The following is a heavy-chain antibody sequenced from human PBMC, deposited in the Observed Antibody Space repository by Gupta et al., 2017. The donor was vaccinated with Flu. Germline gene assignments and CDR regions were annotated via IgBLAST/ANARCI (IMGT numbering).Heavy chain of an antibody. CDR2: IPGSGGGT. CDR1: A. CDR3: AKTGQLDY. V-gene: IGHV3-23*01. D-gene: IGHD6-13*01. Sequence: AMSGVRQAPGKGLAGGSTIPGSGGGTDYADSVGGRFTISKDNAKDTLHLQMHSLRAEDTAIYNCAKTGQLDYWGQGTQVTVSS. J-gene: IGHJ4*02.